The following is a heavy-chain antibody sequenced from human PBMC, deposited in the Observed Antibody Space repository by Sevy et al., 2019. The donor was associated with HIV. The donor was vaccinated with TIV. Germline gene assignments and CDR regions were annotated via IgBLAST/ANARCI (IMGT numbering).Heavy chain of an antibody. CDR1: GFTFSGYV. V-gene: IGHV3-23*01. CDR3: AKDASSSWTGGTFQH. D-gene: IGHD6-13*01. CDR2: ISASGGST. Sequence: GGSLRLSCAASGFTFSGYVMSWVRQAPGKGLELVSGISASGGSTYYAYSVKGRFTISRDNSKNTLYLEMNSLRAEDTAVYYCAKDASSSWTGGTFQHWGQGSLVTVSS. J-gene: IGHJ1*01.